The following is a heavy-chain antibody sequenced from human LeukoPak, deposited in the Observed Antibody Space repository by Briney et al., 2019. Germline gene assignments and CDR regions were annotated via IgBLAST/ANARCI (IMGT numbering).Heavy chain of an antibody. V-gene: IGHV3-66*01. J-gene: IGHJ4*02. D-gene: IGHD3-16*01. CDR1: GLTVSTTY. CDR3: ARDGGRWSFDY. CDR2: IYSDGST. Sequence: GGSLRLSCAASGLTVSTTYMNWVRQAPGTGLERVSVIYSDGSTKYADSVKGRFTISRDNSKNTLYLQMNNLRGEDTALYFCARDGGRWSFDYWGQGTLVTVSS.